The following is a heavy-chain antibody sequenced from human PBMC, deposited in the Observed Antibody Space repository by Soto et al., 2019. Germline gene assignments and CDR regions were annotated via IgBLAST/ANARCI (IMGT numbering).Heavy chain of an antibody. V-gene: IGHV1-69*12. D-gene: IGHD2-8*01. CDR3: ARGLYSWFDP. Sequence: QVQLVQSGAEVKKPGSSVKVSCKASGGTFSSYVISWVRQAPGQGLEWMGGTIPISDTANYAQKFQGRATTTADESTSTAYMELSSLRSEDTAVYYCARGLYSWFDPWGQGTLVTVSS. J-gene: IGHJ5*02. CDR2: TIPISDTA. CDR1: GGTFSSYV.